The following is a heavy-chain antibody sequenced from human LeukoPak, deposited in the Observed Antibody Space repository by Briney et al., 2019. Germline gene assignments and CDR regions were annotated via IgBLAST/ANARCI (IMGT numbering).Heavy chain of an antibody. D-gene: IGHD3-3*02. CDR3: ARDSNPLDY. V-gene: IGHV1-46*01. J-gene: IGHJ4*02. CDR2: SDPSGSST. Sequence: ASVKVSCKASGYSYYTHWVRQAPGQGLEGMGISDPSGSSTRYAQKFQGRVTMTRDTPTSTDYMELSSLKSEDTAIYYRARDSNPLDYWGQGTLVAVSS. CDR1: GYSYY.